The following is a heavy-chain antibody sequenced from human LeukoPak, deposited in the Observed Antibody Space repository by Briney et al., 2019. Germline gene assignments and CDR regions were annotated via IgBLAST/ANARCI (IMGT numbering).Heavy chain of an antibody. CDR3: ARGRGYSSSWGN. CDR2: INHSGST. D-gene: IGHD6-13*01. J-gene: IGHJ4*02. Sequence: KASETLSLTCAVYGGSFSGYYWSWIRQPPGKGLEWIGEINHSGSTNYNPPLKSRVTISVDTSKNQFSLKLSSVTAADTAVYYCARGRGYSSSWGNWGQGTLVTVSS. CDR1: GGSFSGYY. V-gene: IGHV4-34*01.